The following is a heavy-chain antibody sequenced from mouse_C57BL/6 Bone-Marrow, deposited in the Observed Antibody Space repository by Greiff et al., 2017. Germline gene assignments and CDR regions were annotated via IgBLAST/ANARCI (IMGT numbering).Heavy chain of an antibody. CDR2: IDPETGGT. J-gene: IGHJ3*01. V-gene: IGHV1-15*01. Sequence: QVQLQQSGAELVRPGASVTLSCKASGYTFTDYEMHWVKQTPVHGLEWIGAIDPETGGTAYNPKFKGKAILTADKSSSTAYMELRSLTSEDSAVYYCMFYYYGSSPAGFAYWGQGTLVTVSA. D-gene: IGHD1-1*01. CDR3: MFYYYGSSPAGFAY. CDR1: GYTFTDYE.